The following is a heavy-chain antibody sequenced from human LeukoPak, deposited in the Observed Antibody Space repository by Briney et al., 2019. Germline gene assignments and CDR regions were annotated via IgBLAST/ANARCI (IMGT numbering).Heavy chain of an antibody. CDR1: GFTFRSYS. CDR3: ARVGYSSVWFDP. Sequence: PGGSLRLSCAASGFTFRSYSMNWVRQAPGKGLEWVSYISSGSDTIYYADSVKGRFTISRDNAKNSLYLQMNSLRAEDTAVYYCARVGYSSVWFDPWGQGTLVTVSS. J-gene: IGHJ5*02. V-gene: IGHV3-48*04. CDR2: ISSGSDTI. D-gene: IGHD3-22*01.